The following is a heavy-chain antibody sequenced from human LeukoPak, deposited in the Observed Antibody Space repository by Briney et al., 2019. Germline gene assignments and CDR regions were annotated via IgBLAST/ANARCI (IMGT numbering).Heavy chain of an antibody. CDR1: GFTFSTYG. Sequence: PGGSLRLSCAASGFTFSTYGMYWVRQAPGKGLEYVSSISSNGNTYYANSVKGRFTISRDNPKNTLYLQMNSLTTEDTAIYYCVKEKDCGRECYFFDSWGQGALVTVSS. V-gene: IGHV3-64*01. CDR3: VKEKDCGRECYFFDS. D-gene: IGHD2-21*01. CDR2: ISSNGNT. J-gene: IGHJ4*02.